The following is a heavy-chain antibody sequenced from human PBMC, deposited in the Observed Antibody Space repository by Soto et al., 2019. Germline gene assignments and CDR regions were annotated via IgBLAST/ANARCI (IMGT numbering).Heavy chain of an antibody. CDR2: ISYDGSNK. CDR1: GFTFSSSA. V-gene: IGHV3-30-3*01. D-gene: IGHD3-22*01. CDR3: ARDVQYYYDSRQFDF. J-gene: IGHJ4*01. Sequence: GGSLRHSCAASGFTFSSSAMHWVRQAPGKGLEWVAVISYDGSNKYYADSVKGRFTISRDNSKNTLYLQMNSLRAEDSAVYYCARDVQYYYDSRQFDFWGHGT.